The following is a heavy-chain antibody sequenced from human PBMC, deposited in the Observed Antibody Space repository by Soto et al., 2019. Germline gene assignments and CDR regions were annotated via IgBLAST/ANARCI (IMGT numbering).Heavy chain of an antibody. CDR2: IYSGGST. Sequence: GGSLRLSCAASGFTISSNYMSWVRQAPGKGLEWVSVIYSGGSTYYADSVKGRFTISRDNSKNTLYLQMNSLRAEDTAVYYCARPRGYGPFNYGMDVWGQGTTVTVSS. V-gene: IGHV3-53*01. CDR1: GFTISSNY. CDR3: ARPRGYGPFNYGMDV. D-gene: IGHD3-3*01. J-gene: IGHJ6*02.